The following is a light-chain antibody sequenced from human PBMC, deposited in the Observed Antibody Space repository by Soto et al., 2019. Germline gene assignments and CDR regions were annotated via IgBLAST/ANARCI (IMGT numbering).Light chain of an antibody. V-gene: IGLV2-23*01. CDR1: SSDVGSYDL. CDR3: CSYAGSSTWV. Sequence: QSALTQPASVSGSPGQSITISCTGTSSDVGSYDLFSWYQLHPGKAPKLLIYEGIKRPSGVSNRFSGSKSGNTASLTISGLQAEDEADYYCCSYAGSSTWVFGGGTKLTVL. CDR2: EGI. J-gene: IGLJ3*02.